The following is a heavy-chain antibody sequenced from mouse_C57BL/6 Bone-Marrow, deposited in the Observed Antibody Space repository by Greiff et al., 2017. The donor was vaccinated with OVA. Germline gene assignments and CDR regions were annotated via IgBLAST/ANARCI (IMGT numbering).Heavy chain of an antibody. V-gene: IGHV1-82*01. D-gene: IGHD3-3*01. Sequence: VKLMESGPELVKPGASVKISCKASGYAFSSSWMNWVKQRPGKGLEWIGRIYPGDGDTNYNGKFKGKATLTADKSSSTAYMQLSSLTSEDSAVYFCARGDSLFDYWGQGTTLTVSS. CDR1: GYAFSSSW. J-gene: IGHJ2*01. CDR2: IYPGDGDT. CDR3: ARGDSLFDY.